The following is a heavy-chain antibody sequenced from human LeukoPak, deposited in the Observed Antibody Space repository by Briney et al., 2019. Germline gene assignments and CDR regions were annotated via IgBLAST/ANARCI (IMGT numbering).Heavy chain of an antibody. CDR2: IIPIFGTA. J-gene: IGHJ3*02. CDR1: GGTFSSYA. D-gene: IGHD2-2*01. Sequence: SVKVSCKASGGTFSSYAISWVRQAPGQGLGWMGGIIPIFGTANYAQKFQGRVTITADESTSTAYMELSSLRSEDTAVYYCAREAGYCSSTSCLGHAFDIWGQGTMVTVSS. V-gene: IGHV1-69*13. CDR3: AREAGYCSSTSCLGHAFDI.